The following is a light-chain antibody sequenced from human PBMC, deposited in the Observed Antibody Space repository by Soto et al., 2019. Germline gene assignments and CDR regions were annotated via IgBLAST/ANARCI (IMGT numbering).Light chain of an antibody. J-gene: IGKJ1*01. CDR3: QQYGSSRT. CDR2: GAS. Sequence: EIVLTQSPATLSLSPGERATLSCRASQSVSSYLAWYQQKPGQAPRLLIYGASSRATGIPDRFSGSGSGTVFTLPISRLEPEDVAVDYCQQYGSSRTFGQGTKV. CDR1: QSVSSY. V-gene: IGKV3-20*01.